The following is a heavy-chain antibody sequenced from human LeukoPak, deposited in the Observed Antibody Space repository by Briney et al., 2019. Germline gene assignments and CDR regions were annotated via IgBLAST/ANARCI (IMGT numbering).Heavy chain of an antibody. J-gene: IGHJ4*02. CDR2: IYHSGNS. V-gene: IGHV4-38-2*02. CDR3: ARAETYSSGWYDPFFDY. Sequence: SETLSLTCTVSTYSISSGYYWGWIRRPPGKGLEWIGSIYHSGNSYYNPSLKSRVTISVDTSKNQFSLNLRSVTAADTAVYHCARAETYSSGWYDPFFDYWGQGTLVTVST. CDR1: TYSISSGYY. D-gene: IGHD6-19*01.